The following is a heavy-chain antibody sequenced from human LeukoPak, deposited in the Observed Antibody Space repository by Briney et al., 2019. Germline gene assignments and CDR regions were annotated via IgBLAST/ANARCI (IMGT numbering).Heavy chain of an antibody. CDR1: GFTFSIYS. V-gene: IGHV3-21*01. J-gene: IGHJ4*02. CDR3: ARGYSSSWLGY. CDR2: ISSSSSYI. D-gene: IGHD6-13*01. Sequence: GGSLRLSCAAYGFTFSIYSMNWVRQAQGKGLEWVSSISSSSSYIYYADSVKGRFTISRDNAKNSLYLQMNSLRAEDTAVYYCARGYSSSWLGYWGQGTLVTVSS.